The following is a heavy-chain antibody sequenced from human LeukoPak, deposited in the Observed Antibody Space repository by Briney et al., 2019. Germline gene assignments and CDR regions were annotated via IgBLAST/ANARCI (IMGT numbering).Heavy chain of an antibody. V-gene: IGHV4-39*07. D-gene: IGHD3-10*01. CDR2: INHSGST. CDR1: GGSISSSSYS. CDR3: ARSGYYGSGSYYPRNWFDP. Sequence: RTSETLSLTCSVSGGSISSSSYSWGWIRQPPGKGLEWIGEINHSGSTNYNPSLKSRVTISVDTSKNQFSLKLSSVTAADTAVYYCARSGYYGSGSYYPRNWFDPWGQGTLVTVSS. J-gene: IGHJ5*02.